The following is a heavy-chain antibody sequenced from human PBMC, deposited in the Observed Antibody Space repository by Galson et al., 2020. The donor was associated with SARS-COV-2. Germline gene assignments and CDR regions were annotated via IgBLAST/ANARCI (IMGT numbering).Heavy chain of an antibody. D-gene: IGHD3-3*01. J-gene: IGHJ4*02. CDR2: IRSKAYGGTT. CDR1: GFTFGDYA. CDR3: TREDFWSGYSKD. V-gene: IGHV3-49*03. Sequence: GGSLRISCTASGFTFGDYAMSWFRQAPGKGLEWVGFIRSKAYGGTTEYAAAVKGRFTISRDDSKSIAYLQMNSLKTEDTAVYYCTREDFWSGYSKDRGQGTLVTVSS.